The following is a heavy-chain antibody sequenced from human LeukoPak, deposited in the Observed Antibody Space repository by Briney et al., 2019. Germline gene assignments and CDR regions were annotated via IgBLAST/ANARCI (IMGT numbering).Heavy chain of an antibody. J-gene: IGHJ6*03. V-gene: IGHV4-4*02. CDR3: ARALHYGSGSYYNRVYYYYMDG. CDR1: GDSISSSNW. D-gene: IGHD3-10*01. CDR2: FYHSGST. Sequence: SETLSLTCAVSGDSISSSNWWGWARQPPGKGLEWIEEFYHSGSTNYNPSLKCRVTISVDKSKNQFSQKLSSVTAADTAVYDCARALHYGSGSYYNRVYYYYMDGWGRGTTVTVSS.